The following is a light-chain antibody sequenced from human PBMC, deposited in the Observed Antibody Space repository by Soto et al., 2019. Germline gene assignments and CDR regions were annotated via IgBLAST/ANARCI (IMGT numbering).Light chain of an antibody. V-gene: IGKV3-15*01. J-gene: IGKJ2*01. CDR3: QQYYNWLPYT. CDR2: GAS. CDR1: ETVRTN. Sequence: IVMTQSPATLSVSPGERVTLSCRASETVRTNLAWFQQKPGQTPRLLIFGASTRATGIPTRFTGSGSETEFTLTIGSLQSEDLAVYYCQQYYNWLPYTFGQGTKLEIK.